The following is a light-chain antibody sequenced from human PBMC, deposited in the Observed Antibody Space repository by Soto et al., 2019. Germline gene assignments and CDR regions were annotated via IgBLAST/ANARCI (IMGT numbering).Light chain of an antibody. J-gene: IGKJ3*01. Sequence: DIQMTQSPTSLSASVGDRVTITCRASQDIRNFVAWYQQKPGKAPKILIYAAYTLQSGVPSRFSGSGSGTDFTLTVNILQPEDVATYYCQKYSSVPVFGPGTKVEIK. CDR1: QDIRNF. CDR2: AAY. V-gene: IGKV1-27*01. CDR3: QKYSSVPV.